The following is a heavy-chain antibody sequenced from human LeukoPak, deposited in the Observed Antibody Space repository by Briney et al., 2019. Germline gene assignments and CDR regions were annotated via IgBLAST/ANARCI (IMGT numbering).Heavy chain of an antibody. Sequence: ASVKVSCKASGYTFTSYAMHWVRQAPGQRLEWMGWINAGNGNTKYSQKFQGRVTITRDTSASTAYMELSSLRSEDTAAYYCARDKEWELHAFDIWGQGTMVTVSS. D-gene: IGHD1-26*01. V-gene: IGHV1-3*01. J-gene: IGHJ3*02. CDR3: ARDKEWELHAFDI. CDR2: INAGNGNT. CDR1: GYTFTSYA.